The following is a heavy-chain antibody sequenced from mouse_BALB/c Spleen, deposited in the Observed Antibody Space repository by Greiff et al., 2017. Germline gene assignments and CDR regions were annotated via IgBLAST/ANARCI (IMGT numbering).Heavy chain of an antibody. D-gene: IGHD1-1*01. CDR3: ARPSYYDGYAMDY. J-gene: IGHJ4*01. V-gene: IGHV5-12-2*01. Sequence: EVQGVESGGGLVQPGGSLKLSCAASGFTFSSYTMSWVRQTPEKRLEWVAYISNGGGSTYYPDTVKGRFTISRDNAKNTLYLQMSSLKSEDTAMYDCARPSYYDGYAMDYWGQGTSVTVSS. CDR1: GFTFSSYT. CDR2: ISNGGGST.